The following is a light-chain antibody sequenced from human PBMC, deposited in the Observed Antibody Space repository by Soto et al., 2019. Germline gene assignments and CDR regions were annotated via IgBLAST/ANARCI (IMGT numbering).Light chain of an antibody. Sequence: EIVLTQSPGTLSLSPGERATLSCRASQSVSSDYLTWYQQKAGQAPRLLVYCASSRATGIPDRFSGSGSGTDFTLTISRLEPEDFAMYYCQQYGSTPLTFGGGTKVDIK. CDR1: QSVSSDY. CDR2: CAS. V-gene: IGKV3-20*01. CDR3: QQYGSTPLT. J-gene: IGKJ4*01.